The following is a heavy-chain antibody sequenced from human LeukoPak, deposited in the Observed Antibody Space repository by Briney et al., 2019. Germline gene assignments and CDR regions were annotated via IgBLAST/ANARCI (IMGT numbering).Heavy chain of an antibody. D-gene: IGHD1-26*01. CDR1: GFTVSSNY. V-gene: IGHV3-53*01. CDR3: ASSEWELLWGGPGPFEY. Sequence: GGSLRLSCAASGFTVSSNYMSWVRQAPGKGLEWVSITYSGGSTYYADSVKGRFIISRDNSKNTVYLQMNSLRAEDTAVYYCASSEWELLWGGPGPFEYWGQGNLVTVSS. J-gene: IGHJ4*02. CDR2: TYSGGST.